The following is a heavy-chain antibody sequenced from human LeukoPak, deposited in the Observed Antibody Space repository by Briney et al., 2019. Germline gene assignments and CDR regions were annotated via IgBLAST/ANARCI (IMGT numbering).Heavy chain of an antibody. V-gene: IGHV3-74*01. CDR1: GFTFSSHW. D-gene: IGHD6-19*01. J-gene: IGHJ4*02. CDR3: ARRDTTGWYHHFDY. Sequence: GGSLRLSCAASGFTFSSHWMHWVRQAPGKGLVWVSRINSDGSSTSYADSVKGRFTISRDNAKNTLYLQMNSLRAEDTAVYYCARRDTTGWYHHFDYWGQGTLVTVSS. CDR2: INSDGSST.